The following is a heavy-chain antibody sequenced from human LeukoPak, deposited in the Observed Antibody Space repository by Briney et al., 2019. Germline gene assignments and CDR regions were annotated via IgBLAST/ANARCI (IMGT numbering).Heavy chain of an antibody. CDR3: AKDRGKMTTTQAFYFDY. D-gene: IGHD5-24*01. Sequence: GGSLRLSRAASGFTFSSYSMNWVRQAPGKGLEWASYISSSSSTIYYADSVKGRFTISRDNAKNSLYLQMNSLRAEDTAVYYCAKDRGKMTTTQAFYFDYWGQGTLVTVSS. CDR1: GFTFSSYS. V-gene: IGHV3-48*01. CDR2: ISSSSSTI. J-gene: IGHJ4*02.